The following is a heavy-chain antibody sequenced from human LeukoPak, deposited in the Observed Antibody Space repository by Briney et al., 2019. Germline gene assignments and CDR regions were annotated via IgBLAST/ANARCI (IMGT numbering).Heavy chain of an antibody. Sequence: GESLKISCKGSGYSFTSYWIGWVPQMPGKGLEWMGIIYPGDSDTRYSPSFQGQVTISVDKSISTAYLQWSSLKASDTAMYYCARTNYYYGSGSYYNDYGMDVWGKGTTVTVPS. V-gene: IGHV5-51*01. D-gene: IGHD3-10*01. CDR2: IYPGDSDT. CDR3: ARTNYYYGSGSYYNDYGMDV. J-gene: IGHJ6*04. CDR1: GYSFTSYW.